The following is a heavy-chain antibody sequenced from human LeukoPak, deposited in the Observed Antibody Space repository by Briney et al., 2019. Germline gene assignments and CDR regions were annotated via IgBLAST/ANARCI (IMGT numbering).Heavy chain of an antibody. CDR2: AYDHDNG. V-gene: IGHV3-53*01. D-gene: IGHD3-22*01. Sequence: GGSLRLSCAASGFTVGSSRRMSWVRQAPGKGLEWVSIAYDHDNGYYADSVKGRFTISRDNSKNTLDLQMNSLRVEDTAVYFCLRERIGNDYEAWGRGILVTVSS. J-gene: IGHJ5*02. CDR3: LRERIGNDYEA. CDR1: GFTVGSSR.